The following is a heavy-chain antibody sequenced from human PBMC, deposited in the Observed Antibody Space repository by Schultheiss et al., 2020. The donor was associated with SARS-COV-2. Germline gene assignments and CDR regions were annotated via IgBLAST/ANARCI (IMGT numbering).Heavy chain of an antibody. CDR3: ARDRGTIAARLDY. Sequence: SETLSLTCAVYGGSFSGYYWSWIRQPPGKGLEWIGYIYHSGSTNYNPSLKSRVTISVDTSKNQFSLQLNSVTPEDTAVYYCARDRGTIAARLDYWGQGTLVTVSS. CDR1: GGSFSGYY. CDR2: IYHSGST. J-gene: IGHJ4*02. D-gene: IGHD6-6*01. V-gene: IGHV4-34*01.